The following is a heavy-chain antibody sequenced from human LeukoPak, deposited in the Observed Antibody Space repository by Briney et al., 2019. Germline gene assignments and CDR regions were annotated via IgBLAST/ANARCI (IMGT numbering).Heavy chain of an antibody. CDR2: IYHSGST. J-gene: IGHJ4*02. D-gene: IGHD3-10*01. V-gene: IGHV4-30-2*01. CDR1: GGSISSGGYS. Sequence: PSETLSLTCAVSGGSISSGGYSWSWIRQPPGKGLEWIGYIYHSGSTYYNPSLKSRVTISVDRSKNQFSLKLSSVTAADTAVYYCARVGHGSGSPLDYWGQGTLVTVSS. CDR3: ARVGHGSGSPLDY.